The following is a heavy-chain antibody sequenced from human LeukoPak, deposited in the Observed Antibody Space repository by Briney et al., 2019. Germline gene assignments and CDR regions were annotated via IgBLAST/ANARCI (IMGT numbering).Heavy chain of an antibody. V-gene: IGHV1-2*02. CDR1: GYTFTGYY. Sequence: ASVKVSCKASGYTFTGYYMHWVRQAPGQGLEWMGWINPNSGGTNYAQKFQGKVTMTSDTSISTAYMELSRLRSDDTAVYYCASRYYGSGSYNPWDYWGQGTLVTVSS. CDR2: INPNSGGT. D-gene: IGHD3-10*01. CDR3: ASRYYGSGSYNPWDY. J-gene: IGHJ4*02.